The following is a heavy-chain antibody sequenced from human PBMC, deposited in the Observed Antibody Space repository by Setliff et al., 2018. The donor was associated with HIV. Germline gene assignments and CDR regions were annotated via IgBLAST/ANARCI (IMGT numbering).Heavy chain of an antibody. J-gene: IGHJ5*02. CDR3: ARLEDQLGPGWFAP. V-gene: IGHV4-39*07. CDR2: VYYSGST. D-gene: IGHD1-1*01. CDR1: GGSTSSSSYY. Sequence: ETLSLTCSVSGGSTSSSSYYWAWVRQPPGKGPEWIGSVYYSGSTYYNPSLKSRATISVDMSKNQFSLKVNSVTAADTAVYYCARLEDQLGPGWFAPWGQGTLVTVSS.